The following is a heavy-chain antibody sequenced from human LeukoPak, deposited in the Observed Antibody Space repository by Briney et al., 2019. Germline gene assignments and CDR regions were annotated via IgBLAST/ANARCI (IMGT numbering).Heavy chain of an antibody. CDR3: ARDLGRFGESIYYYGMDV. J-gene: IGHJ6*02. CDR1: GFTFSSYA. Sequence: GGSLRLSCVASGFTFSSYAMHWVRQAPGKGLEWVAVISYDGSNKYYADSVKGRFTISRDNSKNTLYLQMNSLRAEDTAVYYCARDLGRFGESIYYYGMDVWGQGTTVTVSS. V-gene: IGHV3-30*04. D-gene: IGHD3-10*01. CDR2: ISYDGSNK.